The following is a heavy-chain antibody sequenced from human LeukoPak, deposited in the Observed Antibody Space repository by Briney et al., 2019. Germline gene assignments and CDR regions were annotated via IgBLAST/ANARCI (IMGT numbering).Heavy chain of an antibody. D-gene: IGHD1-26*01. V-gene: IGHV1-18*01. CDR2: ISAYNGNT. Sequence: ASVKVSRKASGYTFTSYGISWVRQAPGQGLEWMGWISAYNGNTNYAQKFQGRVTMTRDTSISTAYMELSRLRSDDTAVYYCARGHVVGATWFDPWGQGTLVTVSS. CDR3: ARGHVVGATWFDP. J-gene: IGHJ5*02. CDR1: GYTFTSYG.